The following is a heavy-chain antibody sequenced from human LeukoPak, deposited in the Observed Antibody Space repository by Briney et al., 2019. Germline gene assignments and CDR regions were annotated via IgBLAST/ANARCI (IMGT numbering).Heavy chain of an antibody. D-gene: IGHD6-19*01. J-gene: IGHJ4*02. CDR1: GGSISSYY. V-gene: IGHV4-4*07. Sequence: PSETLSLTCTVSGGSISSYYWSWIRQPAGKGLEWIGRIYSSESTNYNPSLKSRVTMSVDTSKNQFSLKLSSVTAADTAVYYCARYSSGWSPYYFDYWGQGTLVTVSS. CDR2: IYSSEST. CDR3: ARYSSGWSPYYFDY.